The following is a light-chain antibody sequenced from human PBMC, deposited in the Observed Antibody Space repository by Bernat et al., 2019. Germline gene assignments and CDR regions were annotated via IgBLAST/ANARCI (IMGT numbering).Light chain of an antibody. CDR1: SSDVGTYNF. V-gene: IGLV2-23*01. CDR2: EDT. CDR3: SSFAGTRDP. Sequence: QPASVSGSPGQSITISCAGTSSDVGTYNFVSWLQQHPGKAPKLIIYEDTKRPSGVSDRFSGSNSGNTASLTISGLQAEDEADYYCSSFAGTRDPFGTGTKVTVL. J-gene: IGLJ1*01.